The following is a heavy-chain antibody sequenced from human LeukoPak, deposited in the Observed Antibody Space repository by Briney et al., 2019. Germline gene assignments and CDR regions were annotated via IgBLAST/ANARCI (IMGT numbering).Heavy chain of an antibody. CDR3: ARDNWGSGDS. V-gene: IGHV4-59*01. Sequence: SETLSLTCTVSGGSLSSYYWSWIRQPPGKGLEWIGYIYYSGSTNYNPSLKSRVTISVDTSKNQFSLKLSSVTAADTAVYYCARDNWGSGDSWGQGTLGTGSS. J-gene: IGHJ5*01. CDR2: IYYSGST. CDR1: GGSLSSYY. D-gene: IGHD7-27*01.